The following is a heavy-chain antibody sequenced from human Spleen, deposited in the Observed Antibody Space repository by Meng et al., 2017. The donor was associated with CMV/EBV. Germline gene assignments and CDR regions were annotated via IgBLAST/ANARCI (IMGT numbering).Heavy chain of an antibody. Sequence: SETLSLTCTVSGGSISSYYWGWIRQPPGKGLEWIGSIFYTGSTYYNPSLKSRVTTSLDTSKNQFSLKLSSVTAADTAVYYCARDNRPMEDNWFDPWGQGTLVTVSS. D-gene: IGHD2/OR15-2a*01. J-gene: IGHJ5*02. V-gene: IGHV4-39*07. CDR1: GGSISSYY. CDR2: IFYTGST. CDR3: ARDNRPMEDNWFDP.